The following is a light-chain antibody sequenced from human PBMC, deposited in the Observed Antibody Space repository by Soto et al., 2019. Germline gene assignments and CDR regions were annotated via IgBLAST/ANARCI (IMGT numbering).Light chain of an antibody. V-gene: IGKV3-11*01. J-gene: IGKJ1*01. CDR3: QQRSKMPLT. CDR2: DAS. CDR1: QSVSSY. Sequence: EILMTQSPATLSVSPGERATLSCRASQSVSSYLAWYQQKPGQAPRLLIYDASNRATGIPARFSGTGSETDFTLTISSLEPEDFAIYYCQQRSKMPLTFGHGTKVDIK.